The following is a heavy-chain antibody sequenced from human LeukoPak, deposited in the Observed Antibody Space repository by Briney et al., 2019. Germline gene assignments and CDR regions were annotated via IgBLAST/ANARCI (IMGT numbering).Heavy chain of an antibody. Sequence: SETLSLTCTVSGGSISSGDYYWSWIRQPPGKGLEWIGYIYYSGSTYYNPSLKSRVTISVDTSKNQLSLKLSSVTAADTAVYYCARVTTVVSPFDYWGQGTLVTVSS. D-gene: IGHD4-23*01. J-gene: IGHJ4*02. CDR3: ARVTTVVSPFDY. CDR1: GGSISSGDYY. V-gene: IGHV4-30-4*08. CDR2: IYYSGST.